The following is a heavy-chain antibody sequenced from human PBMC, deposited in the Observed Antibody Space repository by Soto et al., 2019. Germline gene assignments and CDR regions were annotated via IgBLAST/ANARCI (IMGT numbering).Heavy chain of an antibody. CDR2: INSDGSST. CDR1: GFTFSSYW. Sequence: EVQLVESGGGLVQPGGSLRLSCAASGFTFSSYWMHWVRQAPGKGLVWVSRINSDGSSTSYADSVKGRFTISRDNAKNTLYLQMNSLRAEDTAVYYCARSRAGYCSGGSCYGYYFDYWGQGTLVTVSS. CDR3: ARSRAGYCSGGSCYGYYFDY. D-gene: IGHD2-15*01. V-gene: IGHV3-74*01. J-gene: IGHJ4*02.